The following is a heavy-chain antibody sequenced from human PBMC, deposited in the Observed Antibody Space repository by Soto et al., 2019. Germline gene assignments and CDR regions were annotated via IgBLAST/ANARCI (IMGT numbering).Heavy chain of an antibody. V-gene: IGHV1-3*01. CDR3: ASATSIAIGLRN. Sequence: GASVKVSCKASGYTFTSYGMNWVRQAPGRGLEWMGWINPGNGNTKYSQKFQGRVIIERDTSTSTAYMELRSLRSDDTAVYYCASATSIAIGLRNWGQGTLVTVSS. CDR1: GYTFTSYG. CDR2: INPGNGNT. D-gene: IGHD6-6*01. J-gene: IGHJ4*02.